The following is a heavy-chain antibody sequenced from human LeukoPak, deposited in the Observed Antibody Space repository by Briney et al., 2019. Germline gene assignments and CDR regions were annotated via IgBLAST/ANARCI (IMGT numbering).Heavy chain of an antibody. CDR3: AKSSYSSSWYLKLFDY. CDR1: GFTFSNAW. V-gene: IGHV3-23*01. CDR2: ISGSGGST. Sequence: GGSLRLSCAASGFTFSNAWMSWVRQAPGKGLEWVSAISGSGGSTYYADSVKGRFTVSRDNSKNTLYLQMNSLRAEDTAVYYCAKSSYSSSWYLKLFDYWGQGTLVTVSS. J-gene: IGHJ4*02. D-gene: IGHD6-13*01.